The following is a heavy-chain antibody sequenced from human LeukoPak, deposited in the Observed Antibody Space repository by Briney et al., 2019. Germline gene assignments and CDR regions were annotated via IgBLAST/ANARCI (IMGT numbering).Heavy chain of an antibody. Sequence: ASVKVSCKASGGTFSSYAISWVRQAPGQGLEWMGGIIPILGIANYAQKFQGRVTMTADKSTSTAYMELRSLRSDDTAVYYCARGDYGDYWGQGTLVTVSS. J-gene: IGHJ4*02. CDR2: IIPILGIA. CDR1: GGTFSSYA. V-gene: IGHV1-69*10. CDR3: ARGDYGDY.